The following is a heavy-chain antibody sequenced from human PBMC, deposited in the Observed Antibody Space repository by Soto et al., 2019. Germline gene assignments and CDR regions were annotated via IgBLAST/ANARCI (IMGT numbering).Heavy chain of an antibody. CDR3: ARTYMVRRIIINSYYYYYMDD. CDR1: GYSFTSYW. Sequence: PGESLKISCKGSGYSFTSYWIGWVRQMPGKGLEWMGIIYPGDSDTRYSPSFQGQVTSSADKSISTAYLQWSSLKASDTAMYYFARTYMVRRIIINSYYYYYMDDWGKGTTVTVSS. J-gene: IGHJ6*03. CDR2: IYPGDSDT. V-gene: IGHV5-51*01. D-gene: IGHD3-10*01.